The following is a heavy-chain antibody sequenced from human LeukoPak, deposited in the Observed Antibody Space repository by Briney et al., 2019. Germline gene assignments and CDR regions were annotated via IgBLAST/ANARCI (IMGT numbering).Heavy chain of an antibody. J-gene: IGHJ4*02. CDR3: ATQCSIVKYS. D-gene: IGHD2-15*01. CDR1: GFIFSDHY. CDR2: ISGGSGVT. V-gene: IGHV3-11*03. Sequence: PGGALRLSRVVSGFIFSDHYMTWIRRAPGKGLEWVSYISGGSGVTNYADSVKGRFTISRHNAKNSLYLQMNNQRAEDTAVYYCATQCSIVKYSWGQGTLVTVSS.